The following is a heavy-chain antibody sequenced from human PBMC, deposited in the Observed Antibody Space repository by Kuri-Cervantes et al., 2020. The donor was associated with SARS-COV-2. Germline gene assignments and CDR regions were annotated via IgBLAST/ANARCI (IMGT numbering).Heavy chain of an antibody. CDR2: NYYSGST. CDR3: TRSGVAWNDKYYFDY. V-gene: IGHV4-39*01. CDR1: GGSISSSSYY. Sequence: SETLSSLTSTVCGGSISSSSYYRGWIRQPPGKGLEWIGSNYYSGSTYYNPSPKSRVIISVDTSKNQFSLKMSAVTAAESAVYYCTRSGVAWNDKYYFDYWGQGTLVTVSS. J-gene: IGHJ4*02. D-gene: IGHD1-1*01.